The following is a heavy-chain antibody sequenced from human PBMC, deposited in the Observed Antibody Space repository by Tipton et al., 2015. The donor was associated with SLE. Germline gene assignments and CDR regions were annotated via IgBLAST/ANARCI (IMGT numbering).Heavy chain of an antibody. Sequence: TLSLTCTVSGGSISRGSYFWTWIRQPAGKGLEWIGRVYISGDTNYNPSLKSRVTISVDTSKNQISLKLSSVTAADTAVYYCARSAGEPYYFGSSGFYPDWGQGRMVTVYS. CDR3: ARSAGEPYYFGSSGFYPD. D-gene: IGHD3-22*01. CDR1: GGSISRGSYF. CDR2: VYISGDT. J-gene: IGHJ3*01. V-gene: IGHV4-61*02.